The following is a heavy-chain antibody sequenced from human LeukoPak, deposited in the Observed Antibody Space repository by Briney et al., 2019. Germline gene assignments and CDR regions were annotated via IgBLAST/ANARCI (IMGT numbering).Heavy chain of an antibody. V-gene: IGHV3-23*01. D-gene: IGHD3-16*02. CDR1: GFSFSTYA. J-gene: IGHJ4*02. Sequence: GGSLGLSCAASGFSFSTYAMSWVRQAPGKGLEWVSGVNGNGGSTSYADSVKGRFTIFRDNSKNTVYLQMNSLRVEDTAVYYCAKSLYGGCNYWGQGTVVTVSS. CDR3: AKSLYGGCNY. CDR2: VNGNGGST.